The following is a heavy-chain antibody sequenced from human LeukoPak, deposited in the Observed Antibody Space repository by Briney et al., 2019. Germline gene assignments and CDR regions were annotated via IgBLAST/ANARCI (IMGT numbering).Heavy chain of an antibody. CDR1: GFTLSNYA. V-gene: IGHV3-30-3*01. Sequence: PGGSLRLSCAASGFTLSNYAMHWVRQAPGKGLEWVAVVSYDGSNKYYADSVKGRFTISRDNSKNTLYLRMNSLRAEDAAIYYCATIGDRRTGELYRIDYWGQGTLVTVSS. D-gene: IGHD7-27*01. CDR3: ATIGDRRTGELYRIDY. J-gene: IGHJ4*02. CDR2: VSYDGSNK.